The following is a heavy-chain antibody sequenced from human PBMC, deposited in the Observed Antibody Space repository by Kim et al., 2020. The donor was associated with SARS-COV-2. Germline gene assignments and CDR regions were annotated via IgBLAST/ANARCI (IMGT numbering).Heavy chain of an antibody. CDR3: AKDGCSSTSCYDHGMDV. J-gene: IGHJ6*02. CDR2: ISWNSGSI. V-gene: IGHV3-9*01. CDR1: GFTFDDYA. D-gene: IGHD2-2*01. Sequence: GGSLRLSCAASGFTFDDYAMHWVRQAPGKGLEWVSGISWNSGSIGYADSVKGRFTISRDNAKNSLYLQMNSLRAEDTALYYCAKDGCSSTSCYDHGMDVWGQGTTVTVSS.